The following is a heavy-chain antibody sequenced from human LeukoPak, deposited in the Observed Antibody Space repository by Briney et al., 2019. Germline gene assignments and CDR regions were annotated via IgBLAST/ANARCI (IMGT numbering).Heavy chain of an antibody. CDR2: MNPNTGQT. CDR3: ARDNSMHERGWWFDP. D-gene: IGHD1-20*01. CDR1: GYTLTSYD. V-gene: IGHV1-8*03. Sequence: ASVKVSCKASGYTLTSYDIYWVQQATGQGLEWMGWMNPNTGQTGYAQKFQGRVTITRDTSISTAYMELSSLKSDDTAVYYCARDNSMHERGWWFDPWGQGTLVTVSS. J-gene: IGHJ5*02.